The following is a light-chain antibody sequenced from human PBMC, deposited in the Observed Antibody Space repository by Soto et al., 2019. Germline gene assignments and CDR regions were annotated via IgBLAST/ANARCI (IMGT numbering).Light chain of an antibody. V-gene: IGLV2-14*03. Sequence: QSALTQPASVSGSLGQSITISCTGTSSDVGGYNYVSWYQQFPGQAPNLIIYDVTNRPSGVSSRFSGSKSGNRASLTISGLQAEDEADYYCSSYTTTTTSCVFGTGTKLPS. CDR2: DVT. CDR1: SSDVGGYNY. J-gene: IGLJ1*01. CDR3: SSYTTTTTSCV.